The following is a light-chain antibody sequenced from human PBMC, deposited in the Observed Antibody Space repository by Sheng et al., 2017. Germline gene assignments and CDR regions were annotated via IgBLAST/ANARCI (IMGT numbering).Light chain of an antibody. CDR2: GSS. J-gene: IGKJ1*01. CDR1: QTIDTN. CDR3: QQYNKWPPWT. V-gene: IGKV3-15*01. Sequence: EIVMTQSPATLSVSPGERATLSCRASQTIDTNVAWYQQKPGQPPRLLIYGSSTRATDIPARFSGSGSGTEFTLTISNLQSEDFAIYYCQQYNKWPPWTFGQGTKVEIK.